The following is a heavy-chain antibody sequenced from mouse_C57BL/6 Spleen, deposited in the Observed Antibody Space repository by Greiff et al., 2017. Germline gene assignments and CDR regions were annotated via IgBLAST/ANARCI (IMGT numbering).Heavy chain of an antibody. CDR1: GYAFSSSW. V-gene: IGHV1-82*01. J-gene: IGHJ3*01. D-gene: IGHD5-1*01. CDR3: ARSKYLAWFAY. Sequence: VMLVESGPELVKPGASVKISCKASGYAFSSSWMNWVKQRPGKGLEWIGRIYPGDGDTNYNGKFKGKATLTADKSSSTAYMQLSSLTSEDSAVYFCARSKYLAWFAYWGQGTLVTVSA. CDR2: IYPGDGDT.